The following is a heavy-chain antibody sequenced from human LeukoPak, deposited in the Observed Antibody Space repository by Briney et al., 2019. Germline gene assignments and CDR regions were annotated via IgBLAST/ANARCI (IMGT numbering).Heavy chain of an antibody. J-gene: IGHJ6*02. CDR1: GFTVSSNY. V-gene: IGHV3-66*01. CDR2: IYSGGST. CDR3: ARDYIVVVPAAKERLVYYCYGMDV. Sequence: GGSLSLSCAASGFTVSSNYMSWVRQAPGKGMEWVSVIYSGGSTYYEDSVKGRFTISRDNSKNTLYLQMNSLRAEDTAVYYCARDYIVVVPAAKERLVYYCYGMDVWGQGTTVTVSS. D-gene: IGHD2-2*01.